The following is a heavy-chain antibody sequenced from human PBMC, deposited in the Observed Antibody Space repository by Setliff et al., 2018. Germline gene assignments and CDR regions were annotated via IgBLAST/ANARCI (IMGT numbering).Heavy chain of an antibody. J-gene: IGHJ3*01. D-gene: IGHD2-15*01. Sequence: ASVKVSCKASGYILNSYGVSWVRQAPGQGLEWMGWISSYNNDVTNYLQRFQGRVTMTTDTSTSAAYMGLRSLRSDDTAVYYCAISSLSICSGGTCPNAFDVWGQGTMVTVSS. CDR2: ISSYNNDVT. CDR3: AISSLSICSGGTCPNAFDV. CDR1: GYILNSYG. V-gene: IGHV1-18*01.